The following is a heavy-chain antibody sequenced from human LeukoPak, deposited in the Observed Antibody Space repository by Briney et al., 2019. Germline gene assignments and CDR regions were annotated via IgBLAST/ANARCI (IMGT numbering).Heavy chain of an antibody. Sequence: GASVKVSCKASGYTFTGYYMHWVRQAPGQGLEWMGWINPNSGGTNYAQKFQGRVTMTRDTSISTAYMELSRLRSYDTAVYYCARDVGYCSGGSCSTLFYYWGQGTLVTVSS. J-gene: IGHJ4*02. D-gene: IGHD2-15*01. CDR3: ARDVGYCSGGSCSTLFYY. CDR2: INPNSGGT. V-gene: IGHV1-2*02. CDR1: GYTFTGYY.